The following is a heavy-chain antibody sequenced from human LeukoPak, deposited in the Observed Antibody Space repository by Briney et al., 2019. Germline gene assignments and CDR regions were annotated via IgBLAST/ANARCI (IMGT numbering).Heavy chain of an antibody. CDR3: ARDRGSSSPEFDP. CDR2: IYYSGST. CDR1: GGSISSHY. Sequence: SETLSLTCTVSGGSISSHYWSWIRQPPGKGLEWIGYIYYSGSTNYNPSLKSRVTISVDTSKNQFSLKLSSVTAADTAVYYCARDRGSSSPEFDPWGQGTLVTVSS. D-gene: IGHD6-6*01. V-gene: IGHV4-59*11. J-gene: IGHJ5*02.